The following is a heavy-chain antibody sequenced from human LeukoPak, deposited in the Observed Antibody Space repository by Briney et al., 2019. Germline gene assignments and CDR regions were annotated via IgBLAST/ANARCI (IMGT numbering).Heavy chain of an antibody. CDR3: ARQLGLPPSHNYFGP. CDR1: GFTFSDYY. D-gene: IGHD3-16*01. V-gene: IGHV3-11*01. J-gene: IGHJ5*02. Sequence: GGSLRLSCAACGFTFSDYYMSWLRQAPGKGVEGISYITGTGSGIHYADSVKGRFTISRDNAKNSLYLQMSSLRAEDTALYYCARQLGLPPSHNYFGPWGQGTLVTVSS. CDR2: ITGTGSGI.